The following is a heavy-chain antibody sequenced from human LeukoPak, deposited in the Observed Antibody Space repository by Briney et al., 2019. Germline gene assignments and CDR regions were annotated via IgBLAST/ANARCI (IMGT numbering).Heavy chain of an antibody. D-gene: IGHD3-22*01. J-gene: IGHJ6*02. CDR3: ASSNYYDSSGYYRAPDYYYYGMDV. CDR2: INPNSGGT. V-gene: IGHV1-2*02. Sequence: ASVKVSCKASGYTFTGYYMHWVRQAPGQGLEWMGWINPNSGGTNYAQKFQGRVTMTRDTSISTAYMELSRLRFDDTAVYYCASSNYYDSSGYYRAPDYYYYGMDVWGQGTTVTVSS. CDR1: GYTFTGYY.